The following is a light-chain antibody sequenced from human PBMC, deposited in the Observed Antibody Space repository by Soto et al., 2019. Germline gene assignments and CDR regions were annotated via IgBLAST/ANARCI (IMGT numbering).Light chain of an antibody. V-gene: IGLV1-47*01. CDR3: AACDDSLSVGV. CDR1: SSNIGYNF. CDR2: RND. J-gene: IGLJ2*01. Sequence: QSVLTQPPSASGTPGQRVTISCSGSSSNIGYNFVYWYQQVPGTAPKLLIYRNDQRPSGVPDRFSGSKSGTSASLAISGLRSEDEADYYCAACDDSLSVGVFGGGTQLTVL.